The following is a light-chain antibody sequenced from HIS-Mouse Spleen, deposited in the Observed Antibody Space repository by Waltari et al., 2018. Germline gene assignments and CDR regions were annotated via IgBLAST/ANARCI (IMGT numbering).Light chain of an antibody. Sequence: SYELTQPPSVSVSPGQTASITCSGDKLGDKYACWYQQKPGQSPVLVIYQDSKRPSGIPGRLPGSNSGNTATLTISGTQAMDEADYYCQAWDSSTVVFGGGTKLTVL. CDR1: KLGDKY. V-gene: IGLV3-1*01. CDR2: QDS. J-gene: IGLJ2*01. CDR3: QAWDSSTVV.